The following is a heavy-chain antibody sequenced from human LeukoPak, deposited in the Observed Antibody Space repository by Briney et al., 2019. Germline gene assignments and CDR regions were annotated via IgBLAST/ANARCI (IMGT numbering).Heavy chain of an antibody. Sequence: GGSLRLSCAASGFTFSSYAMSWVRQAPGKGLEWVSGISGSGDNTYYADSVKGRFTISRDDAKNTVDLQMNSLRGEDTAVYYCVRGRGSYGWFDPWGQGTLVTVSS. CDR2: ISGSGDNT. CDR3: VRGRGSYGWFDP. J-gene: IGHJ5*02. D-gene: IGHD3-10*01. CDR1: GFTFSSYA. V-gene: IGHV3-23*01.